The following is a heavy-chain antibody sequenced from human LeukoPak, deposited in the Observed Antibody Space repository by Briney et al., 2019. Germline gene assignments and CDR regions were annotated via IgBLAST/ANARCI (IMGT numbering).Heavy chain of an antibody. D-gene: IGHD3-10*01. Sequence: GGSLRLSCAASGFTFSSHWMHWVRQATGKGLEWVSAIGTAGDTYYPGSVKGRFTISRENAKNSLYLQMNSLRAEDTAVYYCARVYYGSGSYRWFDPWGQGTLVTVSS. V-gene: IGHV3-13*01. J-gene: IGHJ5*02. CDR1: GFTFSSHW. CDR2: IGTAGDT. CDR3: ARVYYGSGSYRWFDP.